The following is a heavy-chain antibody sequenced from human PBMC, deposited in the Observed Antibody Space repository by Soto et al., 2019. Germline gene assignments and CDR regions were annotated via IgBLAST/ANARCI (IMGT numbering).Heavy chain of an antibody. CDR3: TRRGGFPFDLDT. Sequence: QVQLQESGPGLVKPSETLSLTCAVSGGSISHYYWSWIRQPPGKGLEWIGYIADTGSTNYNASLRSRVTLSVDTSTNQFSLELRSVTAADTAVYYCTRRGGFPFDLDTWGQGTMVTVSS. J-gene: IGHJ3*02. CDR1: GGSISHYY. CDR2: IADTGST. V-gene: IGHV4-59*08. D-gene: IGHD1-26*01.